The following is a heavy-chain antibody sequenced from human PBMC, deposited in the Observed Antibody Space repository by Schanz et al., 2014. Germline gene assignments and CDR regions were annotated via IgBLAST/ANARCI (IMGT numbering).Heavy chain of an antibody. D-gene: IGHD5-18*01. V-gene: IGHV3-23*01. J-gene: IGHJ4*02. CDR3: AKDAENTAMITDYFDY. Sequence: DVQLLESGGGLVQPGGSLRLSCAASGFTFSSYAMSWVRQAPGKGLEWVSAISGSGGNTYYADAVRGRFTISRDNSKTTVYLQMNSLRAEDTAVYYCAKDAENTAMITDYFDYWGQGTLVTVSS. CDR2: ISGSGGNT. CDR1: GFTFSSYA.